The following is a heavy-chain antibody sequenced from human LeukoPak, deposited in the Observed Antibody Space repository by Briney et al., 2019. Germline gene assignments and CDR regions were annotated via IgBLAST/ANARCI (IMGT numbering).Heavy chain of an antibody. V-gene: IGHV4-4*07. CDR3: ARDVRYASGWSTPES. J-gene: IGHJ5*02. CDR1: GGSIINHY. CDR2: IYSSGSA. D-gene: IGHD6-19*01. Sequence: PSETLSLTCTVSGGSIINHYWSWIRQPAGKGLEWNWRIYSSGSANYSPSLKSRVSMSIDRSNNHFSLNLTSVTAADTALYFCARDVRYASGWSTPESWGQGTLVTVSS.